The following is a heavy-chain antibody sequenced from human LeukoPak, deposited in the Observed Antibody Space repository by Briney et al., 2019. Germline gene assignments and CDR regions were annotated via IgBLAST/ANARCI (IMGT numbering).Heavy chain of an antibody. CDR3: ARGPDDAFDI. V-gene: IGHV4-39*07. J-gene: IGHJ3*02. Sequence: SETLSLTCTVSGGSVSSGSYYWGWIRQPPGKGLEWIGNIYYSGSTYYNPSLKSRVTISVETSKDQFSLKLSSVTAADTAVYYCARGPDDAFDIWGQGTMVTVSS. CDR2: IYYSGST. CDR1: GGSVSSGSYY.